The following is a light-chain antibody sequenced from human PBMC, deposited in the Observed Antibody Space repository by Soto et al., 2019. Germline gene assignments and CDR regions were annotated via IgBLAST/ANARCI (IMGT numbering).Light chain of an antibody. CDR1: QSVSSSY. V-gene: IGKV3-20*01. Sequence: EIVLTQSPGTLSLSPGERATLSCRASQSVSSSYLAWYQQKPGQAPRLLIYGASSRATGIPDRFSGSGSGTDFTLTISRLEPEDFAVYFCQQYGNSPPNTFGQGTK. J-gene: IGKJ2*01. CDR2: GAS. CDR3: QQYGNSPPNT.